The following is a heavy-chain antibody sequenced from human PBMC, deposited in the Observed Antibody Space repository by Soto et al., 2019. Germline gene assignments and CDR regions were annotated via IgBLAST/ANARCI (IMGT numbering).Heavy chain of an antibody. J-gene: IGHJ4*02. CDR1: GGSFSGYY. CDR3: ARERVVPSGPLYYSAY. V-gene: IGHV4-34*01. Sequence: QVQLQQWGAGLLKPSETLSLNCAVYGGSFSGYYWTWIRQPPGKGLEWIGEINHNAITNYNPSLQSRVTISGEKSNTQCSLKLTLVTGADTAVYCCARERVVPSGPLYYSAYWRQGALVNVS. CDR2: INHNAIT. D-gene: IGHD3-22*01.